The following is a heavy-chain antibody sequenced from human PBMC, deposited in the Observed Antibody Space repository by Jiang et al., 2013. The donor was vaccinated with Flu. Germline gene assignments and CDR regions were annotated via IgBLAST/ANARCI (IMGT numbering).Heavy chain of an antibody. D-gene: IGHD3-3*01. CDR2: IIPIFGTA. V-gene: IGHV1-69*01. CDR3: ARVPGGAYDFWSDYFDY. CDR1: GGTFSSYA. Sequence: GAEVKKPGSSVKVSCKASGGTFSSYAISWVRQAPGQGLEWMGGIIPIFGTANYAQKFQGRVTITADESTSTAYMELSSLRSEDTAVYYCARVPGGAYDFWSDYFDYWGQGTLVTVSS. J-gene: IGHJ4*02.